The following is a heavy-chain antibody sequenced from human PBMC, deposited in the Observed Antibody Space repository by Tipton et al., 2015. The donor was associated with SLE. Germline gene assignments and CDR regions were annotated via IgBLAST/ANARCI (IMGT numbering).Heavy chain of an antibody. CDR2: IYYSGST. Sequence: LRLSCAASGFTFSDYYMSWIRQPPGKGLEWIGYIYYSGSTNYNPSIKSRVTISVDTSKNQFSLKLSSVTAADTAVYYCARAPYYYDSSGYYRFDPWGQGTLVTVSS. CDR3: ARAPYYYDSSGYYRFDP. V-gene: IGHV4-59*01. D-gene: IGHD3-22*01. J-gene: IGHJ5*02. CDR1: GFTFSDYY.